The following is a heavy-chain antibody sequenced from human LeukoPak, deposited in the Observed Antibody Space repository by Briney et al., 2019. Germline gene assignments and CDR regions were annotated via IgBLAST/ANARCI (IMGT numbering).Heavy chain of an antibody. CDR3: ARGTYFYDSSGYYHGWYFDY. J-gene: IGHJ4*02. V-gene: IGHV3-48*02. Sequence: GGSLRLSCAASGFTFSSYNMNWVRQAPGKGLEWVSYISSSSSPMYNADSVKGRFTISGDSAKNSLYLQMNSLRDEDTAVYYCARGTYFYDSSGYYHGWYFDYWGQGTLVTVSS. D-gene: IGHD3-22*01. CDR1: GFTFSSYN. CDR2: ISSSSSPM.